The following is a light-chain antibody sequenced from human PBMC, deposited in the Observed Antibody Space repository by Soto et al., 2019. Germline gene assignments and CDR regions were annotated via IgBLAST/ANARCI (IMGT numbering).Light chain of an antibody. CDR1: SSNIGANYD. CDR3: QSYDSTLSARYV. CDR2: GNT. J-gene: IGLJ1*01. V-gene: IGLV1-40*01. Sequence: QSVLTQPPSVSGAPGQRVTISCTGSSSNIGANYDVHWYQHRPGTAPKLLIFGNTNRPSGVPDRFSGSKSGTSASLAITGLQAEDEGDYHCQSYDSTLSARYVFGTGTKVTV.